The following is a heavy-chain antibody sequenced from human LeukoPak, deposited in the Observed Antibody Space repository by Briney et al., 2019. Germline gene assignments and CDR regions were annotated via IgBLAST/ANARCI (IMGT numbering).Heavy chain of an antibody. Sequence: LEWVSAISGSGGSTYYADSVKGRFTISRDNSKNTLYPQMNSLRAEDTAVYYCAKDIAAAGNWGQGTLVTVSS. CDR2: ISGSGGST. V-gene: IGHV3-23*01. CDR3: AKDIAAAGN. J-gene: IGHJ4*02. D-gene: IGHD6-13*01.